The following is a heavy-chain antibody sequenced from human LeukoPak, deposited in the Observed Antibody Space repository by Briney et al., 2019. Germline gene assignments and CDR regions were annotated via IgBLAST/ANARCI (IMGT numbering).Heavy chain of an antibody. CDR3: ARDRVGANYYYYMDV. Sequence: GGSLRLSCAASGFTFSSYAMHWVRQAPGKGLEWVAVISYDGSNKYYADSVKGRFTISRDNSKNTLYLQMNSLRAEDTAVYYCARDRVGANYYYYMDVWGKGTTVTVSS. CDR1: GFTFSSYA. D-gene: IGHD1-26*01. J-gene: IGHJ6*03. V-gene: IGHV3-30*04. CDR2: ISYDGSNK.